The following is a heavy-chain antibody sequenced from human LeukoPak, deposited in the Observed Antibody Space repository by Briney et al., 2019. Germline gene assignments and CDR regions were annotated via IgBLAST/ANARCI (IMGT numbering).Heavy chain of an antibody. V-gene: IGHV3-15*01. J-gene: IGHJ4*02. CDR3: TTEGEVVRGVSLDC. CDR1: GFTFSNAW. CDR2: IKSKSDGGTT. Sequence: GGSLRLSCAASGFTFSNAWMNCVRQAPGKGLEWVGRIKSKSDGGTTDYAAPVKGRFTISRDDSKNTLYLQMNSLKTEDTAVYYCTTEGEVVRGVSLDCWGQGTLVTVSS. D-gene: IGHD3-10*01.